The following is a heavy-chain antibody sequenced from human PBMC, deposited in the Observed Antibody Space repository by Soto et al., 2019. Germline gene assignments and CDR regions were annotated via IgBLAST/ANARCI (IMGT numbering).Heavy chain of an antibody. V-gene: IGHV4-59*08. D-gene: IGHD3-10*01. J-gene: IGHJ6*02. CDR3: ARHGFGPLHGLVDV. CDR2: INYDGYS. CDR1: GGSITNYY. Sequence: QVQLQESGPGLVKPSETLSLTCTVSGGSITNYYCSWFRQPPGKGLEWIGYINYDGYSAYNLSLKRRVPLQMDASKTQFSLMLESVTATDTAVYYCARHGFGPLHGLVDVWGPGTTVIVSS.